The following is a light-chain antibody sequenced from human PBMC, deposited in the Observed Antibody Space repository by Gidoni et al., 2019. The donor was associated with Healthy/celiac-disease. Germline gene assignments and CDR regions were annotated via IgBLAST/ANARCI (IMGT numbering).Light chain of an antibody. V-gene: IGKV3-20*01. CDR3: QQYGSSPWT. Sequence: EIVLTQSPGTLSLSPGARATLSCRASQSVSSSYLAWYQQKPGQAPRLLLYGASSRATGLPDRFSGSGSGTDFTLTISRLEPEDFAVYYCQQYGSSPWTFGQGTKVEIK. J-gene: IGKJ1*01. CDR2: GAS. CDR1: QSVSSSY.